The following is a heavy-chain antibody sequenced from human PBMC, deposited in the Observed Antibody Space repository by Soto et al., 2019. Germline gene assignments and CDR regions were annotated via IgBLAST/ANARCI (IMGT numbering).Heavy chain of an antibody. D-gene: IGHD3-16*01. CDR3: ARGGDHIPDY. Sequence: EVQLVESGGGLVQPGGSLRLSCAASGFTFSSYNMNWVRQAPGKGLEWISYITYGSDAKYYIDSVKGRFTISRDNAKSSLYLQMNGLRDEDTAVYYCARGGDHIPDYWGQGALVTVSS. CDR1: GFTFSSYN. J-gene: IGHJ4*02. CDR2: ITYGSDAK. V-gene: IGHV3-48*02.